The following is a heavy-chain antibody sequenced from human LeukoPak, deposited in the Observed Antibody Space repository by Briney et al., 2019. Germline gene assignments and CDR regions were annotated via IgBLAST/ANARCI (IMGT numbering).Heavy chain of an antibody. CDR1: GFTFSSYA. J-gene: IGHJ6*03. D-gene: IGHD6-25*01. CDR2: ISYDGSNK. Sequence: GGSLRLSCAASGFTFSSYAMRWVRQAPGKGLEWVAVISYDGSNKYYADSVKGRFTISRDNSKNTLYLQMNSLRTEDTAVYYCAKDSRAALVGPYYMDVWGKGTTVTISS. V-gene: IGHV3-30*04. CDR3: AKDSRAALVGPYYMDV.